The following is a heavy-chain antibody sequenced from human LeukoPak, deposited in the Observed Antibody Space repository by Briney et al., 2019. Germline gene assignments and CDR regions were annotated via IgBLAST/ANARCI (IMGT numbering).Heavy chain of an antibody. J-gene: IGHJ6*02. CDR1: GGTFSSYA. Sequence: ASVKVSCKASGGTFSSYAISWVRQAPGQGLEWMGGIISIFGTANYAQKFQGRVTITADESTSTAYMELSSLRSEDTAVYYCARIGYCSSTSCYTFAYYYGMDVWGQGTTVTVSS. V-gene: IGHV1-69*13. CDR2: IISIFGTA. CDR3: ARIGYCSSTSCYTFAYYYGMDV. D-gene: IGHD2-2*02.